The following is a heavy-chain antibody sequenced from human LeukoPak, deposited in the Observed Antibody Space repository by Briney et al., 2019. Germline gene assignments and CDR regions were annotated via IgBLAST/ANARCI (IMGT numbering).Heavy chain of an antibody. D-gene: IGHD5-18*01. CDR2: IIPIFGTA. V-gene: IGHV1-69*06. J-gene: IGHJ4*02. Sequence: ASVKVSCKASGGTFSSDAISWVRQAPGQGLEWMGGIIPIFGTANYAQKFQGRVTITADKSTSTAYMELSSLRSEDTAVYYCARGDGYSSPYYFDYWGQGTLVTVSS. CDR3: ARGDGYSSPYYFDY. CDR1: GGTFSSDA.